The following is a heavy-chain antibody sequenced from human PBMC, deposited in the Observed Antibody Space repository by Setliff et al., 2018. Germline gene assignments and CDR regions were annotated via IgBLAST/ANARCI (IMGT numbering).Heavy chain of an antibody. Sequence: KTSETLSLTCTVSGGSISGASIRSYYWSWIRQPPGKGLEFIGYVYYSGTTNYDPSLKSRVTISVDTSKSQFSLKLSSATAADTAIYYCARGGTYRYFDYWGQGTLVTVS. CDR3: ARGGTYRYFDY. CDR2: VYYSGTT. CDR1: GGSISGASIRSYY. J-gene: IGHJ4*02. V-gene: IGHV4-61*01.